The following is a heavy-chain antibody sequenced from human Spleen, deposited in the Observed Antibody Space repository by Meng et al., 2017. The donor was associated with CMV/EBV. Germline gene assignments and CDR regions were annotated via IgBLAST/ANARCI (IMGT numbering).Heavy chain of an antibody. CDR1: GSTFSDYW. D-gene: IGHD2-2*01. CDR3: ARERVDCSSTSCYVYGMDV. J-gene: IGHJ6*02. Sequence: GESPKISCAASGSTFSDYWMTWVRQAPGKGLEWVANINQDGSEKYYADSVKGRFTISRDNAKNTLYLQMNGLRAEDTAVYYCARERVDCSSTSCYVYGMDVWGQGTTVTVSS. CDR2: INQDGSEK. V-gene: IGHV3-7*01.